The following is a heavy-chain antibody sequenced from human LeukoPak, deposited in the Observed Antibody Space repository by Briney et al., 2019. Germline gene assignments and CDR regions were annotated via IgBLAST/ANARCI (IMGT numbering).Heavy chain of an antibody. Sequence: SETLSLTCTVSGGSISSSSYYWSWIRQPPGKGLEWIGEINHSGSTNYNPSLKSRVTISVDTSKNQFSLKLSSVTAADTAVYYCARSILEEIDDAFDIWGQGTMVTVSS. V-gene: IGHV4-39*07. D-gene: IGHD3-3*01. CDR1: GGSISSSSYY. CDR2: INHSGST. CDR3: ARSILEEIDDAFDI. J-gene: IGHJ3*02.